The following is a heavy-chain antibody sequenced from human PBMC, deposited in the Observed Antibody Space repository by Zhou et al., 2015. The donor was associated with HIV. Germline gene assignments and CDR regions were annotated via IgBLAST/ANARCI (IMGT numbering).Heavy chain of an antibody. V-gene: IGHV1-2*02. CDR2: INPNTGAA. D-gene: IGHD4-17*01. Sequence: QVQLVQSGAEVKKPGSSVKVSCKASGGTFSSYAISWVRQAPGQGLGWVGWINPNTGAARYEQRFQGRVTMTRDTSINTAYMELSRLTSDDTAVYYCTRWDPVTTSGDYWGQGTLVTVSS. CDR1: GGTFSSYA. CDR3: TRWDPVTTSGDY. J-gene: IGHJ4*02.